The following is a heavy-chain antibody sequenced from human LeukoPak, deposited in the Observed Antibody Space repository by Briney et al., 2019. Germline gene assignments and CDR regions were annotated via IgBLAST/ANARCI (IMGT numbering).Heavy chain of an antibody. D-gene: IGHD3-3*01. J-gene: IGHJ6*03. V-gene: IGHV3-23*01. CDR1: GFTFSSSG. CDR2: ISGSGNYA. Sequence: PGGTLRLSCAASGFTFSSSGMSWVRQAPGKGLDWVSVISGSGNYAYYADSVKGRFTISRDNSKSTLYLQMNSLRAEDTAVYYCAKYYDFWSGYSQHYYYMDVWGKGTTVTVSS. CDR3: AKYYDFWSGYSQHYYYMDV.